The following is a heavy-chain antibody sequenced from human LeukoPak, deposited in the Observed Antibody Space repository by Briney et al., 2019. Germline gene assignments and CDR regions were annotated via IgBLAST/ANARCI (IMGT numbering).Heavy chain of an antibody. Sequence: GGSLTLSCEVSGFTFSSYAMSWLRQAPGKGLEWVSAISGSGGTTNYADSVKGRLTISRDNSQNTLYLQMNSLRAEDTAVYYCAKRTPYSSGSYYFDYWGQGTLVTVSS. V-gene: IGHV3-23*01. CDR3: AKRTPYSSGSYYFDY. D-gene: IGHD3-22*01. CDR1: GFTFSSYA. CDR2: ISGSGGTT. J-gene: IGHJ4*02.